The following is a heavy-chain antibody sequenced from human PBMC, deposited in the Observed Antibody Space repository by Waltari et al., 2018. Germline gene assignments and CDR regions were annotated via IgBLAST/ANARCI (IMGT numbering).Heavy chain of an antibody. CDR1: GFTFDAYA. J-gene: IGHJ3*02. V-gene: IGHV3-9*01. CDR3: AKDSSYYDSTYRGAFDI. CDR2: ISWNSGSI. D-gene: IGHD3-22*01. Sequence: EVQLVESGGGLVQPGRSLRLSCAASGFTFDAYAMHWVRHAPGQGLEWVSGISWNSGSIGYADSVKGRFTISRDNAKNSLYLQMNSLRAEDTALYYCAKDSSYYDSTYRGAFDIWGQGTMVTVSS.